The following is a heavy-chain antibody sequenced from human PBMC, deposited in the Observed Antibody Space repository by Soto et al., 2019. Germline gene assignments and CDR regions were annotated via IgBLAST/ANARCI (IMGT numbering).Heavy chain of an antibody. J-gene: IGHJ4*02. CDR3: ARADYGDRD. V-gene: IGHV4-34*01. D-gene: IGHD4-17*01. Sequence: QVQLQQWGAGLLKPSETLSLTCAVYGGSFSGYYWSWIRQPPGKGLEWIGEINHSGSTNYNPSLKSRVTRSVDTSKNQFSLKLSSVTAADTAVYSCARADYGDRDWGQGTLVTVSS. CDR1: GGSFSGYY. CDR2: INHSGST.